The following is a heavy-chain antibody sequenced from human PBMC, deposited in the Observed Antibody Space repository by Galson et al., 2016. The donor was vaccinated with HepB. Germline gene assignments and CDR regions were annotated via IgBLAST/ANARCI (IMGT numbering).Heavy chain of an antibody. Sequence: TLSLTCTVSGGSISSGSHYWSWTRQPAGKGLEWIGRIYTSGSTNYNPSLKSRVTIPVDTSKNQFSLRLRSVAAADTAVYFCARGGSSSAFDFWGRGTLVTVSS. CDR3: ARGGSSSAFDF. CDR1: GGSISSGSHY. CDR2: IYTSGST. J-gene: IGHJ4*02. D-gene: IGHD6-6*01. V-gene: IGHV4-61*02.